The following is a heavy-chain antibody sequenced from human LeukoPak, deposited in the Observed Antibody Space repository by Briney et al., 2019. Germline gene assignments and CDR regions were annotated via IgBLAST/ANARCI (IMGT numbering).Heavy chain of an antibody. D-gene: IGHD5-18*01. Sequence: KISCKASGGTFSSYAISWVRQAPGQGLEWMGRIIPILGIANYAQKFQGRVTITADKSTSTAYMELSSLRSEDTAVYYCARDQQRGYSYGLDLWGRGTLVTVSS. CDR2: IIPILGIA. J-gene: IGHJ2*01. CDR1: GGTFSSYA. CDR3: ARDQQRGYSYGLDL. V-gene: IGHV1-69*04.